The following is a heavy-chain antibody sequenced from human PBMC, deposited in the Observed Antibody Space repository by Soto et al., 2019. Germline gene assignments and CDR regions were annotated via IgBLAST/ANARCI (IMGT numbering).Heavy chain of an antibody. CDR3: ARHIVVVPAAPYYGMDV. J-gene: IGHJ6*02. Sequence: GESLKISCKGSGYSFTSYWISWVRQMPGKGLEWMGRIDPSDSYTNYSPSFQGHVTISADKSISTAYLQWSSLKASDTAMYYCARHIVVVPAAPYYGMDVWGQGTTVTVS. CDR2: IDPSDSYT. D-gene: IGHD2-2*01. CDR1: GYSFTSYW. V-gene: IGHV5-10-1*01.